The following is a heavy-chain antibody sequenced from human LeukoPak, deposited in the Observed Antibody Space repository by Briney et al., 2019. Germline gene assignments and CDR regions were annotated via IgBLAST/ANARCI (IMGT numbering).Heavy chain of an antibody. CDR3: ARDARDSSGYYDWFDP. J-gene: IGHJ5*02. D-gene: IGHD3-22*01. Sequence: GGPLRLFCAASVFTFSSYSMNGVRQAPGKGLEWVSSISSSSSYIYYADSVKGRFTISRDNAKNSLYLQMNSLRAEDTAVYYCARDARDSSGYYDWFDPWGQGTLVTVSS. CDR2: ISSSSSYI. CDR1: VFTFSSYS. V-gene: IGHV3-21*01.